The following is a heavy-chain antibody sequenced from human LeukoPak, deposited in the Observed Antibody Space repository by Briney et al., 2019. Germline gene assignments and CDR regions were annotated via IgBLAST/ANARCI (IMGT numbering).Heavy chain of an antibody. CDR1: GGSISSSSYY. CDR3: ARRWELLRTPNWFDP. V-gene: IGHV4-39*07. Sequence: SETLSLTCTVSGGSISSSSYYWSWIRQSPGKGLEWIGEINHSGSTNYNPSLKSRVTISVDTSKNQFSLKLSSVTAADTAVYYCARRWELLRTPNWFDPWGQGTLVTVPS. CDR2: INHSGST. J-gene: IGHJ5*02. D-gene: IGHD1-26*01.